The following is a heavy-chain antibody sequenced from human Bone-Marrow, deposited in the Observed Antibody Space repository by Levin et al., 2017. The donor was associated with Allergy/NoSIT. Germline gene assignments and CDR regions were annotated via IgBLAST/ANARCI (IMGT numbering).Heavy chain of an antibody. Sequence: AGGSLRLSCAASGFTFNGYAMSWVRQAPGRGLEWVSGITGSGGSTYYADSVKDRFTISRDNSKNTLYLQMNSLRVEDTALYYCAKGGPHQPLPFDYWGQGTLVTVSS. J-gene: IGHJ4*02. V-gene: IGHV3-23*01. CDR1: GFTFNGYA. D-gene: IGHD1-26*01. CDR2: ITGSGGST. CDR3: AKGGPHQPLPFDY.